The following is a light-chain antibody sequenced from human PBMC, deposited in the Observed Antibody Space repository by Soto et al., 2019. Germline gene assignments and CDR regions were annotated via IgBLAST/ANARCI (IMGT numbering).Light chain of an antibody. J-gene: IGLJ1*01. CDR3: SSYTTSNTRQIV. CDR2: DVS. V-gene: IGLV2-14*01. CDR1: SSDVGGYNY. Sequence: QSVVTQPASVSGSPGQSITISCTRTSSDVGGYNYVSWYQQHPGKAPKFMIYDVSNRPSGVSNRFSGSKSGNTASLTISGLQAEDEADYYCSSYTTSNTRQIVFGTGTKVTVL.